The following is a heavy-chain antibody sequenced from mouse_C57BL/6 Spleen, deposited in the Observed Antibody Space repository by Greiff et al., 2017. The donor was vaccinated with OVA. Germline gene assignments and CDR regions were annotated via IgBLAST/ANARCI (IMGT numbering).Heavy chain of an antibody. CDR3: AMYYGSSYPFAY. J-gene: IGHJ3*01. Sequence: VQLQQSGAELARPGASVKLSCKASGYTFTSYGISWVKQRTGQGLEWIGEIYPRSGNTYYNEKFKGKATLTADKSSSTAYMELRSLTSEDSAVYFCAMYYGSSYPFAYWGQGTLVTVSA. D-gene: IGHD1-1*01. CDR1: GYTFTSYG. CDR2: IYPRSGNT. V-gene: IGHV1-81*01.